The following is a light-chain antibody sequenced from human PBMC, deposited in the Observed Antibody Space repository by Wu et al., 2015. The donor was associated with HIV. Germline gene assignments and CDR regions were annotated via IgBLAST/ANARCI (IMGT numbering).Light chain of an antibody. J-gene: IGKJ3*01. V-gene: IGKV3-15*01. Sequence: EIVMTQSPVTLSVSPGERATLSCRASQSVSSNLAWYQQKPGQAPRLLIFSASTRAIGIPARFSGSGSGTEFTLSISSLRSEDFAIYYCQHYNNWPPSFTFGPGTKLISN. CDR3: QHYNNWPPSFT. CDR1: QSVSSN. CDR2: SAS.